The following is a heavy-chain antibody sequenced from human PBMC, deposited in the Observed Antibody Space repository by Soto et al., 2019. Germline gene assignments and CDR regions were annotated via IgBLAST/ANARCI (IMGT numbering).Heavy chain of an antibody. CDR1: SASILSEY. V-gene: IGHV4-59*01. CDR3: ARDPNAVAPFDF. J-gene: IGHJ4*02. D-gene: IGHD6-19*01. Sequence: SDTLSLTCTFSSASILSEYWSWFRQPPGKGLEWIGNIYYTGNTNYNPSLKSRVTISVDTSKNQFSLNLSSVTAADTAVYYCARDPNAVAPFDFWGPGTLVTVS. CDR2: IYYTGNT.